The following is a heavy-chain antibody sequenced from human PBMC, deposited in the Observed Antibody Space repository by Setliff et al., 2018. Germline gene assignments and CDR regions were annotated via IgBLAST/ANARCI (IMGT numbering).Heavy chain of an antibody. Sequence: PGGSLRLSCAASGFTLRNSGMHWVRQAPGRGLEWVTFISYDGFKIYYAESVRGRFTISRDNARNSLSLQMNSLRSDDTAVYYCLGAGTCSYWGQGTRVTVSS. CDR2: ISYDGFKI. CDR1: GFTLRNSG. CDR3: LGAGTCSY. D-gene: IGHD3-10*02. J-gene: IGHJ4*02. V-gene: IGHV3-30*03.